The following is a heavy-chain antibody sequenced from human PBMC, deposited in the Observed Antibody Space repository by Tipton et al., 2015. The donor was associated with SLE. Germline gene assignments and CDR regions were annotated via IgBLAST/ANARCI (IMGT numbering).Heavy chain of an antibody. J-gene: IGHJ4*02. CDR1: GGSISGNY. CDR3: DQRSSFLTGHYID. V-gene: IGHV4-59*03. Sequence: TLSLTCTVSGGSISGNYWSWIRQPPGKGLEWVGYIYYSGSSNYNPSLNGRVAISVDTSKNQFSLKLSSVTAADTAIYYCDQRSSFLTGHYIDWGQGTLVTVSS. CDR2: IYYSGSS. D-gene: IGHD3-9*01.